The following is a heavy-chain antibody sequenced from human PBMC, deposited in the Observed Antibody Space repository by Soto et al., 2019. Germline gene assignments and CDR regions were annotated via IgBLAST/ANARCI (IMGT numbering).Heavy chain of an antibody. V-gene: IGHV1-69*01. CDR1: GGIFTRYD. Sequence: QVQLVQSGAEVKPPGSSVKVSCKASGGIFTRYDIRWVRQAPGQGLEWMGAIIPIFGTANYAQKFQGRVTITADATTSTAYMELSSLRSEDTAMYYCAINEGRDVSTFDYGGQGTLVTVSS. J-gene: IGHJ4*02. CDR2: IIPIFGTA. D-gene: IGHD3-10*02. CDR3: AINEGRDVSTFDY.